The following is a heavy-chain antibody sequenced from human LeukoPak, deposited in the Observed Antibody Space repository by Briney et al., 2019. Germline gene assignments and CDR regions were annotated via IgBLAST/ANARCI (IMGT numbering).Heavy chain of an antibody. CDR3: ARDQITIFEGQRYGDAFEI. V-gene: IGHV3-21*01. J-gene: IGHJ3*02. D-gene: IGHD3-3*01. CDR2: ISSSSSYI. CDR1: GFTFSSYS. Sequence: GGSLRLSCAASGFTFSSYSMNWVRQAPGKGLEWVSSISSSSSYIYYADSVKGRFTISRDNAKNSLYLQMNSLRAEDTAVYYCARDQITIFEGQRYGDAFEIWGQGTMVTVSS.